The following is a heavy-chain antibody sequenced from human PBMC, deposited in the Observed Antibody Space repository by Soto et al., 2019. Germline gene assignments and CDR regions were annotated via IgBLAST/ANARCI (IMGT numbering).Heavy chain of an antibody. Sequence: SVKVSCKASGGTFSSYAISWVRQAPGQGLEWMGGITPIFGTANYAQKFQGRVTITADESTSTAYMELSSLRSEDTAVYYCARSCTNGVCYPDGGDYYYGMDVWGQGTTVTVSS. D-gene: IGHD2-8*01. CDR2: ITPIFGTA. CDR1: GGTFSSYA. V-gene: IGHV1-69*13. J-gene: IGHJ6*02. CDR3: ARSCTNGVCYPDGGDYYYGMDV.